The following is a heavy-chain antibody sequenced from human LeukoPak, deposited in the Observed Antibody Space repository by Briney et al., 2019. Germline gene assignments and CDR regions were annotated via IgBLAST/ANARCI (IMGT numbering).Heavy chain of an antibody. D-gene: IGHD3-10*01. V-gene: IGHV3-23*01. CDR2: ISGSGGST. CDR3: ARLGMDYYGSGSYSDLGAGDY. CDR1: GFTFSSYG. J-gene: IGHJ4*02. Sequence: GGSLRLSCAASGFTFSSYGMSWVRQAPGKGLEWVSAISGSGGSTYYADSVKGRFTISRDNSKNTLYLQMNSLKASDTAMYYCARLGMDYYGSGSYSDLGAGDYWGQGTLDTVSS.